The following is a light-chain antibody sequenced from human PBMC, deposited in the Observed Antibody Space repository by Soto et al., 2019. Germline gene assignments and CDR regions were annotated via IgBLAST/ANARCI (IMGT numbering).Light chain of an antibody. J-gene: IGKJ5*01. V-gene: IGKV1-9*01. CDR1: QVISTS. Sequence: DIQLTQFPSFRSPSIGESVTITCRASQVISTSLAWYQVKPGKAPKLLIYAASTLESGVPSRFSASVSGTEGSITITSLQQEDGATYDCQQHFDSTITFGQGTRLEIK. CDR3: QQHFDSTIT. CDR2: AAS.